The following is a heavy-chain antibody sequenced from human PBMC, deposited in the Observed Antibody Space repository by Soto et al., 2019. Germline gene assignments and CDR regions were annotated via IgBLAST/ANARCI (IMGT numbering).Heavy chain of an antibody. CDR1: GGSISSSSYY. V-gene: IGHV4-39*01. CDR2: IYYSGST. CDR3: VTGTTFERIDY. Sequence: SETLSLTCTVSGGSISSSSYYWGWIRQPPGKGLEWIGSIYYSGSTYYNPSLKSRVTISVDTSKNQFSLKLSSVTAADTAVYYCVTGTTFERIDYWGQGTLVTVSS. J-gene: IGHJ4*02. D-gene: IGHD1-1*01.